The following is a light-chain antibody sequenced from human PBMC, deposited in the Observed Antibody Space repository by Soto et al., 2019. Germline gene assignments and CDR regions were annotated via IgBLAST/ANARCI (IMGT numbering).Light chain of an antibody. CDR3: LQHQSHPPP. CDR1: HDIRND. CDR2: AAS. J-gene: IGKJ4*01. Sequence: DIQMTQSPPSLSASVGDRVTITCRASHDIRNDLGWYQQKPGKAPKRLMHAASSFQTGIPSRFSSSGSGTDFTLTISSLQPEDFATYYCLQHQSHPPPFGGGTKVESK. V-gene: IGKV1-17*01.